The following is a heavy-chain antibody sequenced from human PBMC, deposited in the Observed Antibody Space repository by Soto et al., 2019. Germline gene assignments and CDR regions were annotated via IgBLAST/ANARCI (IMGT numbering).Heavy chain of an antibody. CDR2: MSSDGTTI. J-gene: IGHJ6*02. D-gene: IGHD2-8*01. CDR1: AFTFSDFA. Sequence: QVQLLESGGGVVQPGRSLRLSCAASAFTFSDFAMHWVRQAPGKGLEWMAVMSSDGTTIYYAGSVKGRFTISRDNFKSTLYLQMNSLGPDDTAVYYCARAGVHFGLDVWGLGTTVTVS. V-gene: IGHV3-30-3*01. CDR3: ARAGVHFGLDV.